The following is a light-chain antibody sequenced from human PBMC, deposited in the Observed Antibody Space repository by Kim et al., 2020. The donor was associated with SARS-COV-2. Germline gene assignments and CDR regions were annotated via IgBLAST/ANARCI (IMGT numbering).Light chain of an antibody. CDR1: NIY. CDR3: SSYTSSNTVV. CDR2: DVS. Sequence: QSALTQPASVSGSPGQSIAISCTGTNIYVSWYQQHPGKAPKLMIYDVSNRPSGVSNRFSGSKSGNTASLTISGLQAEDEAHYYFSSYTSSNTVVFGG. J-gene: IGLJ2*01. V-gene: IGLV2-14*03.